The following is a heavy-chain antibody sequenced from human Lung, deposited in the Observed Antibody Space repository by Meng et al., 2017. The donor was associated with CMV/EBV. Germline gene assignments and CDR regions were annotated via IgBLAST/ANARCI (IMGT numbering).Heavy chain of an antibody. V-gene: IGHV1-69*05. D-gene: IGHD2-2*01. J-gene: IGHJ6*02. CDR3: ARADIVVVPAASGGAYYYYGMDV. CDR2: IIPIFGTA. CDR1: GGTFSSYA. Sequence: SVKVSCKASGGTFSSYAISWVRQAPGQGLEWMGGIIPIFGTANYAQKLQGRVTITTDESTSTAYMELSSLRSEDTAVYYCARADIVVVPAASGGAYYYYGMDVWGQGTTVTVSS.